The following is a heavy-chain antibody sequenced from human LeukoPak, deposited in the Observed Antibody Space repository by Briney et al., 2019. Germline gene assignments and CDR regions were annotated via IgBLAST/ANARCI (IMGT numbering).Heavy chain of an antibody. J-gene: IGHJ4*02. CDR2: IYHSGST. CDR1: GGSISSGGYS. V-gene: IGHV4-30-2*01. Sequence: SETLSLTCAVSGGSISSGGYSWRWIRQPPGKGLEWIGYIYHSGSTYYNPSLKSRVTISVDRSKNQFSLKLSSVTAADTAVYYCASSHVDCSSTSCPPHYFDYWGQGTLVTVSS. CDR3: ASSHVDCSSTSCPPHYFDY. D-gene: IGHD2-2*01.